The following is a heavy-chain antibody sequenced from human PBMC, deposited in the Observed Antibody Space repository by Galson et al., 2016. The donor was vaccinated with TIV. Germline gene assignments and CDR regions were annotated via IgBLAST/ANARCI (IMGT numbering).Heavy chain of an antibody. D-gene: IGHD2-2*01. CDR1: GFSFSSLS. Sequence: SLRLSCAASGFSFSSLSMHWVRQAPGKGLEWVSSISNTGSLKHYPDSLKGRFTISRDNSKNTLYLQMNRLRAEDTAVYSCAREGVGYCSSTSCPYYGLDVWGQGTTVTVSS. CDR2: ISNTGSLK. CDR3: AREGVGYCSSTSCPYYGLDV. J-gene: IGHJ6*02. V-gene: IGHV3-21*01.